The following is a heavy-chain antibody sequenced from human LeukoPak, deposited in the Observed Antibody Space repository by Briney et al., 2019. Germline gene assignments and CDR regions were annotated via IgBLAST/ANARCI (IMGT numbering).Heavy chain of an antibody. Sequence: PGGSLRLSCAAAGFTFSSYAMNWVRQAPGKGLEWVAAINGGGGSTYYADSVKGRFTISRDNSKNTLYLQMNSLRAEDTAVYYCARAGIVGATGAFDYWGQGTLVTVSS. CDR3: ARAGIVGATGAFDY. CDR1: GFTFSSYA. D-gene: IGHD1-26*01. CDR2: INGGGGST. V-gene: IGHV3-23*01. J-gene: IGHJ4*02.